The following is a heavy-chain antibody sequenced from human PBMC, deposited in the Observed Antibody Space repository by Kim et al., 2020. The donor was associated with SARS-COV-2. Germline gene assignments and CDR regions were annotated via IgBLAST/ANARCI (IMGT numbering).Heavy chain of an antibody. V-gene: IGHV3-23*03. CDR3: AKRRRGVAGSVFDV. CDR1: GFIFTSYA. D-gene: IGHD6-19*01. CDR2: IYGRETAA. Sequence: GGSLRLSCAASGFIFTSYAMNWVRQAPGKGLEWVSVIYGRETAANYADSVRGRFTTARDNSKDTVYLQMDSLRVEDTAVYYCAKRRRGVAGSVFDVWGLGTLVTVSS. J-gene: IGHJ4*02.